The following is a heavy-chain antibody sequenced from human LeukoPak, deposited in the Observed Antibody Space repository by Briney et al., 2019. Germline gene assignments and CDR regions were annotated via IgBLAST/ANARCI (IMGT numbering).Heavy chain of an antibody. V-gene: IGHV4-59*08. CDR1: GGSISSYY. CDR3: ARGGDYSSSSHRSYYYYYMDV. D-gene: IGHD6-6*01. J-gene: IGHJ6*03. CDR2: IYYSGST. Sequence: MPSETLSLTCTVSGGSISSYYWSWIRQPPGKGLEWIGYIYYSGSTNYNPSLKSRVTISVDTSKNQFSLKLSSVTAADTAVYYCARGGDYSSSSHRSYYYYYMDVWGKGTTVTVSS.